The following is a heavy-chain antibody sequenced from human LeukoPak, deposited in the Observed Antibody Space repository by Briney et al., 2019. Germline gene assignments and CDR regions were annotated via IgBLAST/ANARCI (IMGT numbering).Heavy chain of an antibody. CDR3: ARRLGYYYDSSGYDY. D-gene: IGHD3-22*01. CDR1: GGSLSGYY. Sequence: SETLSLPCAVYGGSLSGYYWSWIRQSPGKGLEWIGEINHSGSTNYNPSLKSRVTISVDTSKNQFSLKLSSVTAADTAVYYCARRLGYYYDSSGYDYWGQGTLVTVSS. V-gene: IGHV4-34*01. CDR2: INHSGST. J-gene: IGHJ4*02.